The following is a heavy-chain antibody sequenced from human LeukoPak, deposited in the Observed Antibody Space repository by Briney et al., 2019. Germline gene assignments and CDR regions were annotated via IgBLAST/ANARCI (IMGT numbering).Heavy chain of an antibody. J-gene: IGHJ4*02. CDR3: ARGGGYCSSTSCSPSFDY. D-gene: IGHD2-2*01. CDR1: GASISNYY. CDR2: IYDSGTT. V-gene: IGHV4-59*12. Sequence: KPSETLSLTCTVSGASISNYYWSWIRQSPGKGLEWIGYIYDSGTTNYNPSLKSRVTISVDTSKNQFSLKLSSVTAADTAVYYCARGGGYCSSTSCSPSFDYWGQGTLVTVSS.